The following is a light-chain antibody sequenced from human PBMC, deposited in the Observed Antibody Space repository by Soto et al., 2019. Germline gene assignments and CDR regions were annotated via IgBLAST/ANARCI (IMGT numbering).Light chain of an antibody. V-gene: IGKV1-5*03. CDR3: QQYYDFRT. Sequence: IQLTQSPSTLSGSVGDRVTITCRASQGVSTWLAWYQQRPSQAPKLLVYEASKLQSGVPPRFSASGSVRDFTLTISSLQPEDSATYYCQQYYDFRTFGQGTKVEI. CDR2: EAS. CDR1: QGVSTW. J-gene: IGKJ1*01.